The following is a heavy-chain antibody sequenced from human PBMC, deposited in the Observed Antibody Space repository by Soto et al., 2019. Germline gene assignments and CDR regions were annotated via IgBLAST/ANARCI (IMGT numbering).Heavy chain of an antibody. V-gene: IGHV1-2*04. D-gene: IGHD3-10*01. CDR2: LNPNSGGT. Sequence: ASVKVSCKASGYTFTGYYMHWVRPAPGQGLEWMGWLNPNSGGTNYAQKFQGWVTMTRDTSTSTAYMELSRLKSDDTAVYYCATPTPLRGAMITNINFDFWGQGTPVTVSS. J-gene: IGHJ4*02. CDR1: GYTFTGYY. CDR3: ATPTPLRGAMITNINFDF.